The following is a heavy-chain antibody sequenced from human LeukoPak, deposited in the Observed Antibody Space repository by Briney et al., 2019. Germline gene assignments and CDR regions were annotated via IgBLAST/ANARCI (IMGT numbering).Heavy chain of an antibody. CDR1: GFTFSSYE. CDR2: ISSSGSTI. D-gene: IGHD6-19*01. V-gene: IGHV3-48*03. CDR3: ARGPSLSGWTDAFGI. J-gene: IGHJ3*02. Sequence: GGSLRLSCAASGFTFSSYEMNWVRQAPGKGLEWVSYISSSGSTIYYADSVKGRFTISRDNAKNSLYLQMNSLRAEDTAVYYCARGPSLSGWTDAFGIWGQGTMVTVSS.